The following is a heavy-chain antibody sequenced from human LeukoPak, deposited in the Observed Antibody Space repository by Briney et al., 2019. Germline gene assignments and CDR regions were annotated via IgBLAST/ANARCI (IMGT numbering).Heavy chain of an antibody. J-gene: IGHJ4*02. V-gene: IGHV4-39*01. Sequence: PSETLSLTCTVSGGSISTSSYSWGWIRQPPGKGLEWIGSIYSGGSTYYNPSLKSRVSFSVDTSNNQFSLKLNSVTAADTSLYFCARQVYRGSGHSSGHYGPYFDYWGQGTLVTVSS. D-gene: IGHD3-22*01. CDR2: IYSGGST. CDR3: ARQVYRGSGHSSGHYGPYFDY. CDR1: GGSISTSSYS.